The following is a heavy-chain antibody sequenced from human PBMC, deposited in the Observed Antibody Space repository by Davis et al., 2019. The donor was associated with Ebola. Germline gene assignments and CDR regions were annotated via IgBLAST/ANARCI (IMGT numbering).Heavy chain of an antibody. Sequence: SETLSLTCTVSGGSISSSSYYWGWIRQPPGKGLEWIGSIYYSGSTYYNPSLKSRVTISVDKSKSQFSLKLSSVTAADTAVYYCASEYCSSASCHDAFDIWGQGTMVTVSS. CDR2: IYYSGST. CDR1: GGSISSSSYY. J-gene: IGHJ3*02. D-gene: IGHD2-2*01. CDR3: ASEYCSSASCHDAFDI. V-gene: IGHV4-39*07.